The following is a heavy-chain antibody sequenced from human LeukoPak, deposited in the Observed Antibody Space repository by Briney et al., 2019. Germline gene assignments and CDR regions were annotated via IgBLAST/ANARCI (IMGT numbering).Heavy chain of an antibody. D-gene: IGHD6-19*01. J-gene: IGHJ4*02. CDR3: ASHIAVAGTDY. CDR1: GYTFTGYS. Sequence: ASVNVSCKASGYTFTGYSLNWVRQAPGQGLEWMGRINPNSGGTNYAQKFQGRVTLTRDTSISTAYMELSRLTSDDTAIYYCASHIAVAGTDYWGQGALVTVSS. CDR2: INPNSGGT. V-gene: IGHV1-2*06.